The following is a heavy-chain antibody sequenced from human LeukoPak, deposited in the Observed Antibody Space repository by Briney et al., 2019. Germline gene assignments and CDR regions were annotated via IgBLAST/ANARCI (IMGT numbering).Heavy chain of an antibody. Sequence: PGRSLRLSCAASGFNFSSYGMHWVRQAPGKGLEWVAVTSFDKDNNYYGGSVKGRFTISRDNSKNTLYLQMNSLRAEDTAVYYCAKDSLVSVVPTCFDYWGQGTLVTVSS. CDR1: GFNFSSYG. J-gene: IGHJ4*02. V-gene: IGHV3-30*18. CDR3: AKDSLVSVVPTCFDY. CDR2: TSFDKDNN. D-gene: IGHD2-2*01.